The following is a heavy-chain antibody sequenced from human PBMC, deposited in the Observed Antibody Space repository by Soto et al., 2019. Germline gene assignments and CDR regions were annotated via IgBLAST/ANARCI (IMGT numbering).Heavy chain of an antibody. CDR2: INHSGST. Sequence: SETLSLTCAVYGGSFSGYYWSWIRQPPGKGLEWIGEINHSGSTNYNPSLKSRVTISVETSKNQFSLKLSSVTAADTAVYYCARGPSSGPDYWGQGTLVTVSS. D-gene: IGHD3-22*01. V-gene: IGHV4-34*01. CDR1: GGSFSGYY. J-gene: IGHJ4*02. CDR3: ARGPSSGPDY.